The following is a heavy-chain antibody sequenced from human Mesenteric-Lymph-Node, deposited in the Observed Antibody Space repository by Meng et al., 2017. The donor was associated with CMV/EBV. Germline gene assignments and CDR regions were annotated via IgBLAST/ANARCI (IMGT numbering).Heavy chain of an antibody. V-gene: IGHV3-20*04. Sequence: GGSLRLSCAASGFTFDDYGMSWVRQAPGKGLEWVSGINWNGGSTGYADSVKGRFTISRDNAKNSLYLQMNSLRAEDTAVYYCARDILYYYGMDVWGQGTTVTVSS. CDR3: ARDILYYYGMDV. CDR2: INWNGGST. CDR1: GFTFDDYG. J-gene: IGHJ6*02.